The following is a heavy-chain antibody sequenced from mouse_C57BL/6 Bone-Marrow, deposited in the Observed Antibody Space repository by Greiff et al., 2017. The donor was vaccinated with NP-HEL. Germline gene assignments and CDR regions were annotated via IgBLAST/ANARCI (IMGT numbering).Heavy chain of an antibody. V-gene: IGHV1-69*01. CDR1: GYTFTSYW. D-gene: IGHD2-3*01. Sequence: QLQQPGAELVMPGASVKLSCKASGYTFTSYWMHWVKQRPGQGLEWIGEIDPSDSYTNYNQKFKGKSTLTVDKSSSTAYMQLSSLTSEDSAVYYCASGAGDGYYSWYFDVWGTGTTVTVSS. CDR3: ASGAGDGYYSWYFDV. J-gene: IGHJ1*03. CDR2: IDPSDSYT.